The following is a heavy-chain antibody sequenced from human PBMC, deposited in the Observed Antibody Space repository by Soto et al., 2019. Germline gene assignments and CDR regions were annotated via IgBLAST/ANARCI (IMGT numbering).Heavy chain of an antibody. J-gene: IGHJ5*02. V-gene: IGHV1-2*04. Sequence: GASVKVSCKASGYTFTGYYMHWVRQAPGQGLEWMGWINPNSGGTNYAQKFQGWVTMTRDTSISTAYMELSRLRSDDTAVYYCARQAYDFWSGHNWFDPWGQGTLVTVSS. CDR1: GYTFTGYY. CDR3: ARQAYDFWSGHNWFDP. D-gene: IGHD3-3*01. CDR2: INPNSGGT.